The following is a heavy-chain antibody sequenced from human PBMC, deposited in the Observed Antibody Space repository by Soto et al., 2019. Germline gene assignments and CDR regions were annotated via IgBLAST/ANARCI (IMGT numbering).Heavy chain of an antibody. CDR3: ARGAEYFDFLSGYLGGDYYYYYMDV. CDR1: GFTFSSYW. D-gene: IGHD3-3*01. J-gene: IGHJ6*03. CDR2: IKQDGSEK. Sequence: GGSLRLSCAASGFTFSSYWMSWVRQAPGKGLEWVANIKQDGSEKYYVDSVKGRFTISRDNAKNSLYLQMNSLRAEDTAVYYCARGAEYFDFLSGYLGGDYYYYYMDVWGKGTTVTVSS. V-gene: IGHV3-7*01.